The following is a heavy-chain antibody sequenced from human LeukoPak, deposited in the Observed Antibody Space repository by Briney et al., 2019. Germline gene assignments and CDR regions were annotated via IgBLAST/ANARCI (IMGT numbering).Heavy chain of an antibody. V-gene: IGHV7-4-1*02. CDR2: INTNTGNP. J-gene: IGHJ6*02. CDR3: ARERVYYYDSSGYYHGFYYYGMDV. Sequence: ASVKVSCKASGYTFTSYAMNWVRQAPGQGLERMGWINTNTGNPTYAQGFTGRFVFSLDTSVSTAYLQISSLKAEDTAVYYCARERVYYYDSSGYYHGFYYYGMDVWGQGTTVTVSS. CDR1: GYTFTSYA. D-gene: IGHD3-22*01.